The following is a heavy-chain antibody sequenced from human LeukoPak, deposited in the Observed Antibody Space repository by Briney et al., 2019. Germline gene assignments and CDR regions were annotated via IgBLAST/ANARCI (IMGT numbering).Heavy chain of an antibody. CDR1: GGTFSSYA. V-gene: IGHV1-69*13. Sequence: ASVKVSCKASGGTFSSYAISWVRQAPGQGLEWMGGIIPIFGTANYAQKFQGRVTITADESTSTAYMELSSLRAEDTAVYYCAREGEYYGSGSYIFGYRGQGTLVTVSS. J-gene: IGHJ4*02. D-gene: IGHD3-10*01. CDR2: IIPIFGTA. CDR3: AREGEYYGSGSYIFGY.